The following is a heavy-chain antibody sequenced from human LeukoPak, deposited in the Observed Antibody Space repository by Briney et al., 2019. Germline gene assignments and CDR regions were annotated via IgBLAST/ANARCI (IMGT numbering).Heavy chain of an antibody. CDR2: IEYPGTDT. CDR1: GFSFSSFN. Sequence: GVSLRFCCPACGFSFSSFNMQWDPQAPGEGVERVANIEYPGTDTYYADSVKGRFTISRDNSKNTVHLHVNSLRAADTALYSCARDLTERKYYIAYWGQGTLVTVSS. J-gene: IGHJ4*02. D-gene: IGHD2-8*02. V-gene: IGHV3-30*06. CDR3: ARDLTERKYYIAY.